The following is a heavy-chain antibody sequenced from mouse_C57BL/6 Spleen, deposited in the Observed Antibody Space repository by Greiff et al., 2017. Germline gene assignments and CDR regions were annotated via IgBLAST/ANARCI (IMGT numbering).Heavy chain of an antibody. CDR2: ISYDGSN. CDR3: ARNQLFSGYYFDY. D-gene: IGHD6-5*01. V-gene: IGHV3-6*01. CDR1: GYSITSGYY. J-gene: IGHJ2*01. Sequence: EVKLMESGPGLVKPSQSLSLTCSVTGYSITSGYYWNWIRQFPGNKLEWMGYISYDGSNNYNPSLKNRISITRDTSKNQFFLKLNSVTTEDTATYYCARNQLFSGYYFDYWGQGTTLTVSS.